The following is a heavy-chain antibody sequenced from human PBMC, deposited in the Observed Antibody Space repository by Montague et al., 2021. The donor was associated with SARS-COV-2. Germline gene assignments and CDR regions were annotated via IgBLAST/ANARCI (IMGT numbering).Heavy chain of an antibody. D-gene: IGHD6-19*01. CDR2: ISWHADK. CDR1: GFSLSTSGVG. V-gene: IGHV2-5*01. Sequence: PALVTPTQTLTLTCTFSGFSLSTSGVGVGWIRQPPGNALEWLALISWHADKRYSPSLKSRLTITTDTSNNQVVLTMTNIDPVDTATYYWAHRPGIAVAGGAFEIWGQGTMVTDS. J-gene: IGHJ3*02. CDR3: AHRPGIAVAGGAFEI.